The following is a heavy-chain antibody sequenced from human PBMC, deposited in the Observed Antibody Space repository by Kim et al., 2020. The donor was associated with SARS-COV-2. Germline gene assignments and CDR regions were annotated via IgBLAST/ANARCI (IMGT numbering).Heavy chain of an antibody. D-gene: IGHD6-19*01. CDR1: GYTFITYV. J-gene: IGHJ4*02. V-gene: IGHV1-3*04. Sequence: ASVKVSCKASGYTFITYVMHWVRQAPGQRPEWMGLISIGNDNTKFSQKFQGRVTITRDTSASTAYMELTSLRPEDTAIYYCARGSGWAFDYWGQGTLVT. CDR2: ISIGNDNT. CDR3: ARGSGWAFDY.